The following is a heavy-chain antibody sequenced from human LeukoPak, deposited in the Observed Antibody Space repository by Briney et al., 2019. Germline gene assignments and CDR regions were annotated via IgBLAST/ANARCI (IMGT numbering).Heavy chain of an antibody. V-gene: IGHV3-30*18. CDR2: ISYDGSNK. J-gene: IGHJ6*03. CDR3: AKDPRRGYSYGHAKRTYMDV. CDR1: GFTFSSYG. Sequence: GGSLRLSCAASGFTFSSYGMHWVRQAPGKGLEWVAVISYDGSNKDYADSVKGRFTISRDNSKNTLYLQMNSLRAEDTAVYYCAKDPRRGYSYGHAKRTYMDVWGKGTTVTVSS. D-gene: IGHD5-18*01.